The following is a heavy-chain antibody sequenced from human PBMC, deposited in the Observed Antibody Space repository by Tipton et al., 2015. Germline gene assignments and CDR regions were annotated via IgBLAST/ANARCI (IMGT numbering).Heavy chain of an antibody. Sequence: TLSLTCNVFGGSISRSDYYWGWIRQPPGKGLEWIGSISHSGNTYYNPSLKSRVTMSRDTSKNQISLKLTSATAADTAIYYCARHKDSGTYPLDYWGQGTLVTVSS. CDR2: ISHSGNT. CDR3: ARHKDSGTYPLDY. V-gene: IGHV4-39*07. J-gene: IGHJ4*02. D-gene: IGHD3-10*01. CDR1: GGSISRSDYY.